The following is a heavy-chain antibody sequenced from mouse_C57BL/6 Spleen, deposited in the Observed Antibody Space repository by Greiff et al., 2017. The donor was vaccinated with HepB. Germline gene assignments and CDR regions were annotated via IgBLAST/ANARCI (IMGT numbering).Heavy chain of an antibody. Sequence: VQLQQSGAELVKPGASVKISCKASGYAFSSYWMNWVKQRPGKGLEWIGQIYPGDGDTNYNGKFKGKATLTADKSSSTAYMQLSSLTSEDSAVYFCARGILLRYYFDVWGTGTTVTVSS. V-gene: IGHV1-80*01. CDR2: IYPGDGDT. CDR1: GYAFSSYW. D-gene: IGHD1-1*01. CDR3: ARGILLRYYFDV. J-gene: IGHJ1*03.